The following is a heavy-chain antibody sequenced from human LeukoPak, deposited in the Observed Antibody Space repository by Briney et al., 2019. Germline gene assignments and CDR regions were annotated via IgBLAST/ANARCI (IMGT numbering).Heavy chain of an antibody. Sequence: GASVKVSCKASGYTFTSYDINWVRQATGQGLEWMGWMNPNSGNTGYAQKFQGRVTMTRDTSTTTVYMELSSLRSEDTAVYYCARATWYGGNPSGAFDIWGQGTMVTVSS. J-gene: IGHJ3*02. CDR3: ARATWYGGNPSGAFDI. CDR1: GYTFTSYD. CDR2: MNPNSGNT. V-gene: IGHV1-8*01. D-gene: IGHD4/OR15-4a*01.